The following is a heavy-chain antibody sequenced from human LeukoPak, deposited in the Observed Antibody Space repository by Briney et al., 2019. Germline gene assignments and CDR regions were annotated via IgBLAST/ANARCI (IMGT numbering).Heavy chain of an antibody. CDR3: ARDFSYYYDSSGSFDY. D-gene: IGHD3-22*01. J-gene: IGHJ4*02. Sequence: GGSLRLSCAASGFTFDDYGMSWVRQAPGKGLEWVSGINWNGGSTGYAGSVKGRFTISRNNANISLYLQMNSLRAEDTALYYCARDFSYYYDSSGSFDYWGQGTLVTVSS. V-gene: IGHV3-20*04. CDR2: INWNGGST. CDR1: GFTFDDYG.